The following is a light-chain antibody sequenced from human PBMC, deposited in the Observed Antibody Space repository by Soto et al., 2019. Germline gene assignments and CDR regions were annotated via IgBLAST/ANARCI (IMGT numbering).Light chain of an antibody. J-gene: IGLJ2*01. CDR2: DDA. CDR1: NIGSKT. Sequence: SYELTQPPSVSVAPGQTARLTCGGGNIGSKTVHWYQQKPGQAPVLVVYDDADRPSGIPERFSGSNSGNTAALTISRVEAGHEADYYCQVWDANTDHVVFGGGTKLTVL. V-gene: IGLV3-21*02. CDR3: QVWDANTDHVV.